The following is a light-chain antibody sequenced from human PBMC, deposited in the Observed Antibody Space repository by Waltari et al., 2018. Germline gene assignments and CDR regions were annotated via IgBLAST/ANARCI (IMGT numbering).Light chain of an antibody. V-gene: IGLV1-47*01. CDR3: AAWDDSLSGWV. CDR1: SSTIGSNY. CDR2: RNN. J-gene: IGLJ3*02. Sequence: QSTLTQPPSASGTPGQRVTIPCSGSSSTIGSNYVYWYQQFPATAPKVLIYRNNQRPSGVPGRFYGARSGSSASLIIGGLRSEDEADYYCAAWDDSLSGWVFGGGTKVTVL.